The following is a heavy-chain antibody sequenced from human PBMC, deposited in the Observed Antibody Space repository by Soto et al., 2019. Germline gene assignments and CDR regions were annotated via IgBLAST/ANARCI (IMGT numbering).Heavy chain of an antibody. CDR1: GGSISSYY. CDR2: IYYSGST. V-gene: IGHV4-59*01. CDR3: ARDSGTTYYDILTGYPGFMDV. Sequence: PSETLSLTCTVSGGSISSYYWSWIRQPPGKGLEWIGYIYYSGSTNYNPSLKSRVTISVDTSKNQFSLKLSSVTAADTAVYYCARDSGTTYYDILTGYPGFMDVWGQGTTVTVSS. D-gene: IGHD3-9*01. J-gene: IGHJ6*02.